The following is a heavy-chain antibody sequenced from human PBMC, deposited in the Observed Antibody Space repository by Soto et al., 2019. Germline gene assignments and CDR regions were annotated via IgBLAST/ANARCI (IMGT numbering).Heavy chain of an antibody. CDR2: IYYSGST. Sequence: QVQLQESGPGLVKSSQTLSLTCTVSGGSISSGDYYWSWIRQPPGKGLEWIGYIYYSGSTYYNPSLKSRVTLSVDTSTNQFSLKLSSVTTADTAVYYCAGTITLVRGGQAHYYCCGMDVWGQGTTVTVSS. CDR3: AGTITLVRGGQAHYYCCGMDV. J-gene: IGHJ6*02. V-gene: IGHV4-30-4*01. CDR1: GGSISSGDYY. D-gene: IGHD3-10*01.